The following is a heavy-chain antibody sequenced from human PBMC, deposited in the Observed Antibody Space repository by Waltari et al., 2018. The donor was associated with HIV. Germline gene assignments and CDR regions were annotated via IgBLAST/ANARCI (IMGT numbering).Heavy chain of an antibody. CDR3: ARGKAYCGGDCYSGNWVDP. Sequence: QVQLQESGPGLVKPSETLSLTCTVSGYSISSGYYWGWIQQPPGKGLEWIGSIYHSGSTYYNPSLKSRVTISVDTSKNQFSLKLSSVTAADTAVYYCARGKAYCGGDCYSGNWVDPWGQGTLVTVSS. CDR2: IYHSGST. D-gene: IGHD2-21*02. V-gene: IGHV4-38-2*02. CDR1: GYSISSGYY. J-gene: IGHJ5*02.